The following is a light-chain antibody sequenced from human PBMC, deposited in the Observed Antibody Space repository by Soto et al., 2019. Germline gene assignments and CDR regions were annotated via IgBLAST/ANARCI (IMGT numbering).Light chain of an antibody. Sequence: EIVMTQSPVTLSVSPGERATLSCRASQSVSSNLAWYQQKPGQPPRLLIDRVSTSATGIPARFSGSGCGTEFTLIRSSLQSEDSAVYYCQQYNNWRTFGQGTKVDIK. V-gene: IGKV3-15*01. CDR3: QQYNNWRT. CDR1: QSVSSN. J-gene: IGKJ1*01. CDR2: RVS.